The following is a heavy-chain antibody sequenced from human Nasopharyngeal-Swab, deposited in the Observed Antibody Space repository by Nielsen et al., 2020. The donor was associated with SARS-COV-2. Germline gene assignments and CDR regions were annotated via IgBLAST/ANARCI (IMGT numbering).Heavy chain of an antibody. J-gene: IGHJ6*02. V-gene: IGHV3-21*01. CDR1: GFTFSSYS. CDR3: ARGGYCSSTSCDTYYYYGMDV. D-gene: IGHD2-2*02. CDR2: ISSSSSYI. Sequence: GESLKISCAASGFTFSSYSMNWVRQAPGKGLEWVSSISSSSSYIYYADSVKGRFTISRDNAKNSLYLQMNSLRGEDTAVYYCARGGYCSSTSCDTYYYYGMDVWGQWTTVTVSS.